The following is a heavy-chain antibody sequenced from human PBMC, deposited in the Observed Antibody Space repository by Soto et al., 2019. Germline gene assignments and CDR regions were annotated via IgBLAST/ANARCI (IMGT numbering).Heavy chain of an antibody. CDR3: ARERYSSPPFDAFDI. J-gene: IGHJ3*02. Sequence: EVQLVESGGGLVQPGGSLRLSCAASGFTFSSYSMNWVRQAPGKGLEWVSYISSSSSTIYYADSVKGRFTISRDNAKNSLYLQMNSLRAEDTAVYYCARERYSSPPFDAFDIWGQGTMVTVSS. CDR1: GFTFSSYS. V-gene: IGHV3-48*01. CDR2: ISSSSSTI. D-gene: IGHD6-13*01.